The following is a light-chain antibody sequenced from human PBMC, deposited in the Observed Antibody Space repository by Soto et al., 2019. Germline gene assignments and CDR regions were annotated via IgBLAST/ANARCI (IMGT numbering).Light chain of an antibody. CDR3: QQSYSTLIT. J-gene: IGKJ5*01. Sequence: DIQMTQFPSSLSASVGDRVTITCRASQSIGMYLNWYQQKPGKAPNLLIYGASSLHGGVPSRFSGSGSGTDFTLTINSLQPEDFTTYYWQQSYSTLITFGQGTRLEIK. CDR2: GAS. CDR1: QSIGMY. V-gene: IGKV1-39*01.